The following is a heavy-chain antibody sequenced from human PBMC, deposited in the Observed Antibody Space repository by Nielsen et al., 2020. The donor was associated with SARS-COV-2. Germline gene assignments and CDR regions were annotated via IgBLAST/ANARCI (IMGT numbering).Heavy chain of an antibody. V-gene: IGHV3-11*04. J-gene: IGHJ3*02. CDR2: ISSSGSTI. D-gene: IGHD2-15*01. CDR1: GFTFSDYY. Sequence: RGSLRLSCAASGFTFSDYYMSWIRQAPGKGLEWVSYISSSGSTIYYADSVKGRFTISRDNAKNSLYLQMNSLRAEDTAVYYCAREGVVAAPDAFDIWGQGTMVTVSS. CDR3: AREGVVAAPDAFDI.